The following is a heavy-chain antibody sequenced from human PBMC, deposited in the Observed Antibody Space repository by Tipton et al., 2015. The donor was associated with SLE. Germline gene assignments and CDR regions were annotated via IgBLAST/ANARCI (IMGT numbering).Heavy chain of an antibody. J-gene: IGHJ5*02. D-gene: IGHD3-3*01. CDR1: GGSISSRSYY. CDR3: ARHKDFLEWLSSANWFDP. Sequence: TLSLTCSVSGGSISSRSYYWGWIRQPPGMGLEWIGSIYYSGSTYYNPSLKSRVTISVDTSKNQFSLKLSSVTAADTAVYYCARHKDFLEWLSSANWFDPWGQGTLVTVSS. CDR2: IYYSGST. V-gene: IGHV4-39*07.